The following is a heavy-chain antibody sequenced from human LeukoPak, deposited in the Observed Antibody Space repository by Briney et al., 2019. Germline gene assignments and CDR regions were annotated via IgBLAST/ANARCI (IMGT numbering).Heavy chain of an antibody. CDR1: GFTFSSYG. Sequence: GGSLRLSCAASGFTFSSYGMHWVRQAPGKGLEWVAFIRYGGSNKYYADSVKGRFTISRDNSKNTLSLQMNSLRAEDTAVYYCAKDALNYGGNFIFDYWGQGTLVTVSS. V-gene: IGHV3-30*02. D-gene: IGHD4-23*01. J-gene: IGHJ4*02. CDR3: AKDALNYGGNFIFDY. CDR2: IRYGGSNK.